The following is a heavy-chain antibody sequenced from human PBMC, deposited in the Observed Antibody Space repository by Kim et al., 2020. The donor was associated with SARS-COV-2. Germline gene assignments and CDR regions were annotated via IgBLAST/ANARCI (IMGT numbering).Heavy chain of an antibody. CDR1: GGSISSSSYY. CDR2: IYYSGST. V-gene: IGHV4-39*01. J-gene: IGHJ5*02. D-gene: IGHD6-13*01. Sequence: SETLSLTCTVSGGSISSSSYYWGWIRQPPGKGLEWIGSIYYSGSTYYNPSLKSRVTISVDTSKNQFSLKLSSVTAADTAVYYCARYFREPGIAAAGPINWFDPWGQGTLVTVSS. CDR3: ARYFREPGIAAAGPINWFDP.